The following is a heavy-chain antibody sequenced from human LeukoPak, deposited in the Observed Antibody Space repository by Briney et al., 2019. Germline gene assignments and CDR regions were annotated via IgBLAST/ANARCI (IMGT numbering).Heavy chain of an antibody. J-gene: IGHJ4*02. CDR1: GGSFSGYY. Sequence: SETLSLTCAVYGGSFSGYYWSWIRQPPGKGLEWIGEINHSGSTNYNPSLKRRVIISVDTSKNQFSLKLSSVTAADTAVYYCARVSGYYFDYWGQGTLVTVSS. CDR3: ARVSGYYFDY. D-gene: IGHD3-10*01. V-gene: IGHV4-34*01. CDR2: INHSGST.